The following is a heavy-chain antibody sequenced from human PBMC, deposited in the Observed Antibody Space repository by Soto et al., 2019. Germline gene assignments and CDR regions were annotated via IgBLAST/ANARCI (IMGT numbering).Heavy chain of an antibody. J-gene: IGHJ6*02. CDR3: ARHSPPFFYGSGPWDV. Sequence: SETLSLTCTVSGGSISSRGSMSGRSFYWGWMRQPPGKGLEWIASISYSDGSFYNSSLKSRVTISVDTSKNQFSLKLSSLIAADTAVYYCARHSPPFFYGSGPWDVWGQGTKVTVSS. CDR2: ISYSDGS. V-gene: IGHV4-39*01. D-gene: IGHD3-10*01. CDR1: GGSISSRGSMSGRSFY.